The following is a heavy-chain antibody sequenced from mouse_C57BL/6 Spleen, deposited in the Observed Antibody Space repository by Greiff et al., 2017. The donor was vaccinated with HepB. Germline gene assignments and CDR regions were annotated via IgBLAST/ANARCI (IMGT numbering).Heavy chain of an antibody. V-gene: IGHV1-82*01. CDR1: GYAFSSSW. CDR3: ANEGYGSSYFDY. J-gene: IGHJ2*01. Sequence: QVQLQQSGPELVKPGASVKISCKASGYAFSSSWMNWVKQRPGKGLEWIGRIYPGDGDTNYNGKFKGKATLTADKSSSTAYMQLSSLTSEDSAVYFCANEGYGSSYFDYWGQGTTLTVSS. D-gene: IGHD1-1*01. CDR2: IYPGDGDT.